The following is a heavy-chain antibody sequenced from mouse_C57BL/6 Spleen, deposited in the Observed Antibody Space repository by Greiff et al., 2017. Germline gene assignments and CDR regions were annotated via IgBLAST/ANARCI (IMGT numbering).Heavy chain of an antibody. CDR1: GYTFTDYN. J-gene: IGHJ1*03. CDR2: INPNNGGT. CDR3: AKHYGSSHWYFDV. Sequence: EVQGVESGPELVKPGASVKIPCKASGYTFTDYNMDWVKQSHGKSLEWIGDINPNNGGTIYNQKFKGKATLTVDKSSSTAYMELRSLTSEDTAVYYCAKHYGSSHWYFDVWGTGTTVTVSS. D-gene: IGHD1-1*01. V-gene: IGHV1-18*01.